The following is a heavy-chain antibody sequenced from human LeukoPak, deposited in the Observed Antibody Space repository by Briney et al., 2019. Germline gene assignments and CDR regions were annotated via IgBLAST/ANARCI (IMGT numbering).Heavy chain of an antibody. CDR1: GFTFSSYS. V-gene: IGHV3-30*01. CDR2: ISYDGSNK. D-gene: IGHD6-13*01. J-gene: IGHJ4*02. CDR3: ARQIRAVAAAGIYFDY. Sequence: GRSLRLSCAASGFTFSSYSMHWVRQAPAKGLEWVAVISYDGSNKYYPDSVKGRFTISRDNSKNTLYLQMNSVRAEDTAVYYCARQIRAVAAAGIYFDYWGQGTLVTVSS.